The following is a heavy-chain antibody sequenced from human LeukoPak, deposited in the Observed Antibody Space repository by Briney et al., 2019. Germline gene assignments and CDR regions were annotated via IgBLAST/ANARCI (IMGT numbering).Heavy chain of an antibody. CDR1: GITLSNYG. Sequence: GGSLRLSCVVSGITLSNYGMSWVRQAPGKGLEWVSGISERGGSTNYADSVKGRFIISRDNSKNTLYLQMNSLRAEDTAVYYCAQDASYGDYVSGYFDYWGQGTLVTVSS. J-gene: IGHJ4*02. V-gene: IGHV3-23*01. D-gene: IGHD4-17*01. CDR2: ISERGGST. CDR3: AQDASYGDYVSGYFDY.